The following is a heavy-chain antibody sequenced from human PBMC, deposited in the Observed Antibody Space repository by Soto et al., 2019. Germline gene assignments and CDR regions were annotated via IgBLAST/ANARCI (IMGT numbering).Heavy chain of an antibody. J-gene: IGHJ6*02. CDR2: INPNSGGT. D-gene: IGHD6-19*01. V-gene: IGHV1-2*04. CDR3: ARWDRIWNSSGWYPRDDYGMDV. Sequence: ASVKVSCKASGYTFTGYYMHWVRQAPGQGLEWMGWINPNSGGTNYAQKFQGWVTMTRDTSISTAYMELSRLRSDDTAVYYCARWDRIWNSSGWYPRDDYGMDVWGQGTTGTVSS. CDR1: GYTFTGYY.